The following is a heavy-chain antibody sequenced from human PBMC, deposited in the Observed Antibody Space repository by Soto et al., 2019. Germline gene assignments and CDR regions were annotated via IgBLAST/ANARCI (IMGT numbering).Heavy chain of an antibody. D-gene: IGHD3-10*01. J-gene: IGHJ4*02. CDR3: ARGVRD. Sequence: QVQLQESGPGLVKPSQTLSLTCTVSGGSISSGGYHWSWIRQHPGKGLEWIGYIYYSGTSYNPSLXRXLTISVDTSKNQFSLKLSSVTAADTAVYFCARGVRDWGQGTLVTVSS. CDR1: GGSISSGGYH. CDR2: IYYSGT. V-gene: IGHV4-31*03.